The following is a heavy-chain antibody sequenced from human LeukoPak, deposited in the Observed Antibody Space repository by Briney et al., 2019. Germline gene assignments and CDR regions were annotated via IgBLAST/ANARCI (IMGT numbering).Heavy chain of an antibody. D-gene: IGHD6-19*01. CDR1: GYTFTSYA. Sequence: ASVKVSCKASGYTFTSYAMHWVRQAPGQRLEWMGWINAGNGNTKYSQKFQGRVTITRDTSASTAYMELRSLRSDDTAVYYCARLLAVAEHFDYWGQGTLVTVSS. CDR3: ARLLAVAEHFDY. V-gene: IGHV1-3*01. CDR2: INAGNGNT. J-gene: IGHJ4*02.